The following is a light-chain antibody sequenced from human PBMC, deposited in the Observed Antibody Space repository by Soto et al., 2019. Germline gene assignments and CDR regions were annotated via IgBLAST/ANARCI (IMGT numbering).Light chain of an antibody. CDR1: QSISSW. CDR2: DAS. V-gene: IGKV1-5*01. J-gene: IGKJ1*01. Sequence: DIPMPQSPSTLSASVGDRVTITCLASQSISSWLAWYQLKPRKAPKLLIYDASTLESGVPSRFSGSGSGTEFTLTISSLQPDDFATYYCQQYASYSPTFGQGTKV. CDR3: QQYASYSPT.